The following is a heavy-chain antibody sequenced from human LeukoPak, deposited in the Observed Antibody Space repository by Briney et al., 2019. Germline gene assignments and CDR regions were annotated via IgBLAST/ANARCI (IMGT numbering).Heavy chain of an antibody. J-gene: IGHJ3*02. CDR2: IYPGDSDT. D-gene: IGHD3-10*01. Sequence: GESLRISCKGSGYSFISYWIGWVGQMPGKGLEWMGIIYPGDSDTRYSPSFQGQVTISADKSISTAYLQWSSLKASDTAMYYCARSLKPVLLWFGELAPDAFDIWGQGTMVTVSS. CDR3: ARSLKPVLLWFGELAPDAFDI. CDR1: GYSFISYW. V-gene: IGHV5-51*01.